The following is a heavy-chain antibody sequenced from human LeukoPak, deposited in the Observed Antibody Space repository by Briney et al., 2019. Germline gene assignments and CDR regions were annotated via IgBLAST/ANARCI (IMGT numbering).Heavy chain of an antibody. V-gene: IGHV3-48*03. CDR1: GFTFSSYE. D-gene: IGHD2-2*01. CDR2: ISSTSGSTI. J-gene: IGHJ4*02. CDR3: ARRYCSSTSCLLDY. Sequence: GGSLRLSCAASGFTFSSYEMNWVRQAPGKGLEWVSYISSTSGSTIYYADSVKGRFTISRDNAKNSLYLQMNSLRAEDTAVYYCARRYCSSTSCLLDYWGQGTLVTASS.